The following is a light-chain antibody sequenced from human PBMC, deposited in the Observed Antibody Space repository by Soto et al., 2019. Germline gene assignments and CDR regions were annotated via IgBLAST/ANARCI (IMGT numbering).Light chain of an antibody. V-gene: IGKV2-28*01. CDR3: MQALHSWT. Sequence: DIVMTQSPLSLPVTPGEPASISCRSSQSLLHSNGYNYLDWYLQKPGQSPQLLIYLGSNRASGVPDRVRGSGLGTDFTLKISRVEAEDVGVYYCMQALHSWTFGHGTKVEIK. CDR1: QSLLHSNGYNY. CDR2: LGS. J-gene: IGKJ1*01.